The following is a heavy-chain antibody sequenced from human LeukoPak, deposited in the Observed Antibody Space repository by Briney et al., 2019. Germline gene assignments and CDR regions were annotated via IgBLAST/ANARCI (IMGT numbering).Heavy chain of an antibody. D-gene: IGHD6-19*01. J-gene: IGHJ3*02. CDR2: IYTSGST. V-gene: IGHV4-61*02. Sequence: KPSQTLSLTCTVSGGSISSGSYYWSWIRQPAGKGLEWIGRIYTSGSTNYNPSLKSRVTISVDTSKNQFSLKLSSVTAADTAVYYCARALAPRIAVAGTGAFDIWGQGTMVTVSS. CDR1: GGSISSGSYY. CDR3: ARALAPRIAVAGTGAFDI.